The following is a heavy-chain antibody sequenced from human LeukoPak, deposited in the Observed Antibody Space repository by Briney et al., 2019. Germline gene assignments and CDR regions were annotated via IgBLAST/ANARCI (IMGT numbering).Heavy chain of an antibody. V-gene: IGHV4-4*07. CDR3: ARDYSYGYFRYFDL. Sequence: KSSETLSLTCTVSGGSISSYYWSWIRQPAGKGLEWIGRIYTSGSTNYNPSLESRVTMSVDTSKNQFSLKLSSVTAADTAVYYCARDYSYGYFRYFDLWGRGTLVTVSS. CDR1: GGSISSYY. D-gene: IGHD5-18*01. J-gene: IGHJ2*01. CDR2: IYTSGST.